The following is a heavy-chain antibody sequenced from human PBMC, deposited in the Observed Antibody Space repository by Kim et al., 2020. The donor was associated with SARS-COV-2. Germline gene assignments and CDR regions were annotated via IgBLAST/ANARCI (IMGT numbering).Heavy chain of an antibody. J-gene: IGHJ4*02. V-gene: IGHV3-23*01. D-gene: IGHD3-22*01. CDR3: AKSNYYDGKDDVY. Sequence: YADSVNGRFTISGDNSKNTLDLQMNSLRAEDTAVYYWAKSNYYDGKDDVYWGQGTLVTVSS.